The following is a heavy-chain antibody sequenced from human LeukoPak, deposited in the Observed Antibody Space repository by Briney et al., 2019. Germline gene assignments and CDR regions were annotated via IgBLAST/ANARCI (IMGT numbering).Heavy chain of an antibody. J-gene: IGHJ4*02. CDR1: GYTFTGYY. CDR3: ASHYDILTGYFPFDY. V-gene: IGHV1-2*02. D-gene: IGHD3-9*01. Sequence: ASVKVSCKASGYTFTGYYMHWVRQAPGQGLEWMGWINPNSGGTNYAQKFQGRVTITADKSTSTAYMELSSLRSEDTAVYYCASHYDILTGYFPFDYWGQGTLVTVSS. CDR2: INPNSGGT.